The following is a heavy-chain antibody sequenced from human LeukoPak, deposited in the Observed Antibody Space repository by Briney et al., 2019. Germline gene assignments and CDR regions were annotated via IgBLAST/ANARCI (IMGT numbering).Heavy chain of an antibody. D-gene: IGHD2/OR15-2a*01. CDR3: AKASSNYFYYFEY. V-gene: IGHV3-23*01. Sequence: GGSLRLSCAASGFTSSSYAMNWVRQAPGKGLEWVSSISGSGGSTYYADSVKGRFTLSRDNSKNTLYLQTNTLRDEDTAVYYCAKASSNYFYYFEYWGQGTLVTVSS. CDR2: ISGSGGST. CDR1: GFTSSSYA. J-gene: IGHJ4*02.